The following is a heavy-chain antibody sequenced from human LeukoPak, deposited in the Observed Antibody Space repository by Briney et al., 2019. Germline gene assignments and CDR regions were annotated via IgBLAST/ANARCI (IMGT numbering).Heavy chain of an antibody. CDR1: GFTFSSYA. CDR2: ISYDGSNK. V-gene: IGHV3-30*04. D-gene: IGHD6-19*01. Sequence: GGSLRLSCAASGFTFSSYAMHWVRQAPGKGLEWVAVISYDGSNKYYADSVKGRFTISRDNSKNTLYLQMNSLRAEDTAVYYCARDGGWYFDYWGQGALVTVSS. CDR3: ARDGGWYFDY. J-gene: IGHJ4*02.